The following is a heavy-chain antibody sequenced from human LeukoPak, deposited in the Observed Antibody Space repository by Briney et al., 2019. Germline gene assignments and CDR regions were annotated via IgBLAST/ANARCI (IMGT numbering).Heavy chain of an antibody. CDR1: GFTFSSYA. V-gene: IGHV3-23*01. J-gene: IGHJ6*02. CDR2: ISGSGGST. CDR3: AKGSAYYYYGMDV. Sequence: GGSLRLSCAASGFTFSSYAMSWVRQAPGKGLEWVSAISGSGGSTYYADSVKGRFTISRDNSKNTLYLQMSSLRAEDTAVYYCAKGSAYYYYGMDVWGQGTTVTVSS.